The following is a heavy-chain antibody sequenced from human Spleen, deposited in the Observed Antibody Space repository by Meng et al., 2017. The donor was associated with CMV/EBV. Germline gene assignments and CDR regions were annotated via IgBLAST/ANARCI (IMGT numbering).Heavy chain of an antibody. Sequence: SETLSLTCTVSGGSITSADYYWSWVRQPPGKGLEWIGYISNNGRAYYIPSLKSRVTISLDTSKNHFSLKLGPVTAADTAVYYCATSRGNTFDNWGQGTLVTSPQ. CDR2: ISNNGRA. V-gene: IGHV4-30-4*08. J-gene: IGHJ4*02. CDR3: ATSRGNTFDN. D-gene: IGHD3-10*01. CDR1: GGSITSADYY.